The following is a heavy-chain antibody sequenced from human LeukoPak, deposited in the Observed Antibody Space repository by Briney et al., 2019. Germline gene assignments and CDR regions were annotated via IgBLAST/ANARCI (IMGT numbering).Heavy chain of an antibody. Sequence: WASVKVSCKASGYTFTGFYIHWVRQAPGQGLQWMGWINPNSGGTNYAQEFEGRVTMTRDTSISTAYMELSGLRSDDTAIYYCATLGDISGYYLRDYWGQGTLVTVSS. CDR2: INPNSGGT. D-gene: IGHD3-22*01. J-gene: IGHJ4*02. CDR1: GYTFTGFY. CDR3: ATLGDISGYYLRDY. V-gene: IGHV1-2*02.